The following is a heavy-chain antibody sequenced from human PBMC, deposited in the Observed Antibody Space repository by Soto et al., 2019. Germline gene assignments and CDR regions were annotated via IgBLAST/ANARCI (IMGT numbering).Heavy chain of an antibody. CDR2: TSYDGRHT. Sequence: PGGSLRLSCAASGFTFSEYGIHWVRQAPGKGLEWVAITSYDGRHTSYVDSVKGRFTISRDNPGNTAFLEMNRLRVEDTAVYYCAKTRNSVINYNYYDNMDVWGQGTTVTVSS. CDR1: GFTFSEYG. V-gene: IGHV3-30*18. J-gene: IGHJ6*02. D-gene: IGHD3-10*01. CDR3: AKTRNSVINYNYYDNMDV.